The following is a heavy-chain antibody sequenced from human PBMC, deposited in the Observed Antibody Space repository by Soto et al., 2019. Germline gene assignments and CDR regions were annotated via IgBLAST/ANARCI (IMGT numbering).Heavy chain of an antibody. J-gene: IGHJ4*02. Sequence: EVQLVESGGGLVKPGGSLRLSCAASGFTFRSYNMNWVRQAPGRGLEWVSSISSSGSDIFYADSVKGRFTISRDNAKNSRYLQMNSLRAEDTAVYYCARRLSSGWDFDYWGQGTLVTVSS. CDR1: GFTFRSYN. CDR2: ISSSGSDI. CDR3: ARRLSSGWDFDY. D-gene: IGHD6-19*01. V-gene: IGHV3-21*01.